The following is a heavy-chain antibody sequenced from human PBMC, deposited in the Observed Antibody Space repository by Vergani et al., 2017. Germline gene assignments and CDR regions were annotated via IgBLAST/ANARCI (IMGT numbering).Heavy chain of an antibody. Sequence: EVQLVESGGGLVQPGGSLRLSCAASGFTISNAWMSWVRQAPGKGLEWVGRIKSKTDGGTTDYAAPVKGRFTISRDDSKNTLYLQMNSLKTEDTAVYYCTTDPTVTTRGAYYYYYYMDVWGKGTTVTVSS. CDR2: IKSKTDGGTT. V-gene: IGHV3-15*01. CDR1: GFTISNAW. D-gene: IGHD4-17*01. CDR3: TTDPTVTTRGAYYYYYYMDV. J-gene: IGHJ6*03.